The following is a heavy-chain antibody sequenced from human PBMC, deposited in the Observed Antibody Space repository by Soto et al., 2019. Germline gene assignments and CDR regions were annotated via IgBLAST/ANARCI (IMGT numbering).Heavy chain of an antibody. Sequence: SETLSLTCTVSGDSISSGNKYWSWIRQPPGKGLEWIGYVFSSGTTYYNPSLKGRVSISLDASENQFSLKFASVTDADSAVYYCERIQSHFDYYYAMDVWGQGTTVTVSS. V-gene: IGHV4-30-4*01. CDR3: ERIQSHFDYYYAMDV. J-gene: IGHJ6*02. CDR2: VFSSGTT. D-gene: IGHD3-9*01. CDR1: GDSISSGNKY.